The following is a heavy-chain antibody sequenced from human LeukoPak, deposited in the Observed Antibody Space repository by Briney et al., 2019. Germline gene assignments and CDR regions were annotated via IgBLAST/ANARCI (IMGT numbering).Heavy chain of an antibody. J-gene: IGHJ6*03. CDR1: GFTFSSYG. CDR2: IRYDGSNK. V-gene: IGHV3-30*02. Sequence: GGSLRLSCAASGFTFSSYGMHWVRQAPGKGLEWVAFIRYDGSNKYYADSVKGRFTISRDNSKNTLYLQMNSLRAEDTAVYYCAKDGPYQLLYYYYYYYMDVWGKGTTVTVSS. CDR3: AKDGPYQLLYYYYYYYMDV. D-gene: IGHD2-2*01.